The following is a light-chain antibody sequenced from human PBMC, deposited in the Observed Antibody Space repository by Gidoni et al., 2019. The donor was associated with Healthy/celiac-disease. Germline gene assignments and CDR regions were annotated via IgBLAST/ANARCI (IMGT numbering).Light chain of an antibody. CDR3: QQYGNSPPLT. V-gene: IGKV3-20*01. CDR1: QSVSSSY. Sequence: EIVLTQSPGTLSLSPGERATLSCRASQSVSSSYLDWYQQKPGQAPRLLIYGASSRATGIPDRFSGSGSGTDFTLTISRLEPEDFAVYYCQQYGNSPPLTFGGGTKVEIK. CDR2: GAS. J-gene: IGKJ4*01.